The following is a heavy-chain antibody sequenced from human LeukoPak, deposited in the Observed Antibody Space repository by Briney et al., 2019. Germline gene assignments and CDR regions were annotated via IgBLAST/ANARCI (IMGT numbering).Heavy chain of an antibody. CDR1: GYTFAGYY. Sequence: ASVKVSCKASGYTFAGYYMHWVRQAPGQGLEWMGWINPNSGGTNYAQKFQGRVTMTRDTSISTAYMELSRLRSDDTAVYYCARGLDSSGYYPDYWGQGTLVTVSS. CDR2: INPNSGGT. CDR3: ARGLDSSGYYPDY. V-gene: IGHV1-2*02. D-gene: IGHD3-22*01. J-gene: IGHJ4*02.